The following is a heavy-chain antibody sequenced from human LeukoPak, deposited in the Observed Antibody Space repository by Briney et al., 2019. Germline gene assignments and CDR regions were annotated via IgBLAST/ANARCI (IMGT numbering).Heavy chain of an antibody. J-gene: IGHJ5*02. CDR2: INHSGST. CDR1: GGSFSGYY. CDR3: ARALKGWFDP. V-gene: IGHV4-34*01. Sequence: SETLSLTCAVYGGSFSGYYWSWIRQPPGKGLEWIGEINHSGSTNYNPSLKSRVTISVDTSKNQFSLKLSSVTAADTAVYYCARALKGWFDPWGQGTLVTVSS.